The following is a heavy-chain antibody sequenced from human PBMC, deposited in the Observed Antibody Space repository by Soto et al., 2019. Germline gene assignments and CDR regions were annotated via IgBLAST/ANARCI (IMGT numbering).Heavy chain of an antibody. CDR3: AKGNRGTIYSPFDY. Sequence: PGGSLRLSCAASGFTFSSYAMSWVRQAPGKGLEWVSAISGSGGSTYYADSVKGRFTISRDNSNNTLYLQMNSLRAEDTAVHYCAKGNRGTIYSPFDYWGQGTLVTVSS. CDR1: GFTFSSYA. V-gene: IGHV3-23*01. CDR2: ISGSGGST. D-gene: IGHD7-27*01. J-gene: IGHJ4*02.